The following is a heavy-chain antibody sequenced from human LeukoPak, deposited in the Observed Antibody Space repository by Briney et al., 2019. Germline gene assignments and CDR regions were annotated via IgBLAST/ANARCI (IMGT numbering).Heavy chain of an antibody. D-gene: IGHD6-19*01. J-gene: IGHJ4*02. CDR3: AGGAVAGTVYFDY. CDR2: IYHSGST. Sequence: SETLSLTCTVSGYSISSGYYWGWIRQPPGKGLEWIGSIYHSGSTYYNPSLKSRLTISVDTSKNQFSLRLSSVTAADTAVYYCAGGAVAGTVYFDYWGQGTLVTVSS. V-gene: IGHV4-38-2*02. CDR1: GYSISSGYY.